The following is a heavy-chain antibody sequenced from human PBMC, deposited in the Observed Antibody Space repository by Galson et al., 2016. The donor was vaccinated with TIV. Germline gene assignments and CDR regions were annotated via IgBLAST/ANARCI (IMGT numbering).Heavy chain of an antibody. Sequence: SLRLSCAASGFTFSSYTFHWVRQTPGKGLEWVAIISHDGSNKDVADSVQGRFTISRDSSKNMVYLQMNNLRPEDTALYFCTRDGRGNWKYVDYFDYWGQGTLVTVSS. CDR2: ISHDGSNK. D-gene: IGHD1-7*01. CDR3: TRDGRGNWKYVDYFDY. CDR1: GFTFSSYT. J-gene: IGHJ4*02. V-gene: IGHV3-30-3*01.